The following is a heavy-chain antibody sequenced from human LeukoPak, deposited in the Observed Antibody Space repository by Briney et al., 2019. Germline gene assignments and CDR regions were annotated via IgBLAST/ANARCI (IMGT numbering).Heavy chain of an antibody. V-gene: IGHV4-59*08. Sequence: PSETLPLTCTVSGGSITSSFYWSWIRQSPGKGLEWIGYIYNSGGTKYNPSLKSRLTISVDTSKNQFSLKLSSVTAADTAVYYCARRDDSSGYHKIFDYWGPGTLVTVSS. CDR1: GGSITSSFY. CDR2: IYNSGGT. D-gene: IGHD3-22*01. CDR3: ARRDDSSGYHKIFDY. J-gene: IGHJ4*02.